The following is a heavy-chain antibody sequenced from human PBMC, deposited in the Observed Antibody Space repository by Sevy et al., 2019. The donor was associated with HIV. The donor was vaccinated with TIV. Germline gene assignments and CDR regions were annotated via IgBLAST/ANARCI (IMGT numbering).Heavy chain of an antibody. D-gene: IGHD2-15*01. CDR3: ATSSGGTKQFNL. V-gene: IGHV1-3*01. CDR1: GFTFIYHS. CDR2: TNPVNNST. Sequence: ASVKVSCKTSGFTFIYHSIHWVRQAPGQRLEWMGWTNPVNNSTRSSENLQGRVALTTDTSATTTYMELSSLRSEDTAVYYCATSSGGTKQFNLWGHGTRVTVSS. J-gene: IGHJ5*01.